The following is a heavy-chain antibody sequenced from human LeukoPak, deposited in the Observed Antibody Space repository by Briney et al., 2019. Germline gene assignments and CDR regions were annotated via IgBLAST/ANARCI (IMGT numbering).Heavy chain of an antibody. CDR3: AKGLNWFDP. D-gene: IGHD2-8*01. V-gene: IGHV3-23*01. J-gene: IGHJ5*02. CDR2: LSGSGSNT. CDR1: GFTFSNSS. Sequence: GGSLRLSCVVSGFTFSNSSMSWVRQAPGKGLEWVSGLSGSGSNTYYADSVRGRLTISRDNSRNTLYLQLDSLRADDTAVYYCAKGLNWFDPWGQGTPVIVSS.